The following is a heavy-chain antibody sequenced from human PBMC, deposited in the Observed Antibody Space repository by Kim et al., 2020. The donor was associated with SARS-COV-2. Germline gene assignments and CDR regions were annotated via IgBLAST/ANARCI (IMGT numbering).Heavy chain of an antibody. CDR1: GCSISSSSYY. CDR3: ARIVVVPAAMVRFDY. Sequence: SETLSLTCTVSGCSISSSSYYWGWIRQPPGKGLEWTGSIYYSGSTYYNPTLKSRVTISVDTSKNQFSLKLSSVTAADTAVYYCARIVVVPAAMVRFDYWGQRALVTVSS. CDR2: IYYSGST. J-gene: IGHJ4*02. D-gene: IGHD2-2*01. V-gene: IGHV4-39*01.